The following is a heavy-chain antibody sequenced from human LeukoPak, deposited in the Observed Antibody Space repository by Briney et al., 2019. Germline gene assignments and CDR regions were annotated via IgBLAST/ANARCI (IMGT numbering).Heavy chain of an antibody. CDR3: ARGPSSWTGLVDY. Sequence: SVKVSCKASGGTFSSYAISWVRQAPGQGLEWMGRIIPILGIANYAQKFQGRVTITADKSTSTAYMELSSLRSEDTAVYYCARGPSSWTGLVDYWGQGTLVTVSS. CDR1: GGTFSSYA. J-gene: IGHJ4*02. CDR2: IIPILGIA. D-gene: IGHD6-13*01. V-gene: IGHV1-69*04.